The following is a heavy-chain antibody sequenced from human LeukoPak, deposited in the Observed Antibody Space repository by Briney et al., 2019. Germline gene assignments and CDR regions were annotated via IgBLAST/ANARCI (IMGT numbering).Heavy chain of an antibody. Sequence: SSETLSLTCTVSGGSISSGDYYWSWIRQPPGKGLEWIGSIYYSGSTYYNPSLKSRLTMSVDTSKNQFSLKLSSVTAADTAVYYCARATYYDAVTGYYPFDYWGQGTLVTVSS. J-gene: IGHJ4*02. V-gene: IGHV4-30-4*01. D-gene: IGHD3-9*01. CDR2: IYYSGST. CDR1: GGSISSGDYY. CDR3: ARATYYDAVTGYYPFDY.